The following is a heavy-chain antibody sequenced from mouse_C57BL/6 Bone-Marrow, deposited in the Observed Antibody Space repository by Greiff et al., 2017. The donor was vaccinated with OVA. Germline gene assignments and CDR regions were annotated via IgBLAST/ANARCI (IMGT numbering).Heavy chain of an antibody. D-gene: IGHD6-1*01. V-gene: IGHV1-87*01. J-gene: IGHJ3*01. Sequence: VQLKESGPELARPWASVKISCPAFYSFSSRVHFAFRDPNSWMRWVKQRPGQGLEWIGAIYAGVGDTSSNQKFKGKATLTADKSSSTAYMQLSSLTSEDSAVYYCAWGGFPNSPTFAYWGQGTLVTVSA. CDR3: SEDSAVYYCAWGGFPNSPTFAY. CDR1: YSFSSRVH. CDR2: GQGLEWIG.